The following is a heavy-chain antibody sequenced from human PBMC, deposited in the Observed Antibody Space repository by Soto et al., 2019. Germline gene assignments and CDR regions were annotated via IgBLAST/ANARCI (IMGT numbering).Heavy chain of an antibody. CDR2: IGTAGDT. J-gene: IGHJ4*02. Sequence: GGSLRLSCAASGFTVSSYDMHWVRQATGKGLEWVSAIGTAGDTYYPGSVKGRFTISRENAKNSLYLQMNSLRAGDTAVYYCARGSTGYYSDYWGQGTLVTVSS. CDR3: ARGSTGYYSDY. CDR1: GFTVSSYD. V-gene: IGHV3-13*01.